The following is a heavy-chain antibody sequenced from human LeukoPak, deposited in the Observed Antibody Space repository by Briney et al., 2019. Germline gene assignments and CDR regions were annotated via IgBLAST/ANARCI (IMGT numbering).Heavy chain of an antibody. V-gene: IGHV5-51*01. CDR3: ARPRRDGYNFDAFDI. Sequence: GESLKISCKGSGYSFTSYWIGWVRQMPGKGLEWMGIIYPGDSDTRYSPSFQGQVTISADKSISTAYLQWSSLKASDTAMYYCARPRRDGYNFDAFDIWGQGTMVTVSS. D-gene: IGHD5-24*01. J-gene: IGHJ3*02. CDR1: GYSFTSYW. CDR2: IYPGDSDT.